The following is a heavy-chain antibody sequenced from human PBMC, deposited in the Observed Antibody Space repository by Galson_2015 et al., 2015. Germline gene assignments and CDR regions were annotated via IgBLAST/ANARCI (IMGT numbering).Heavy chain of an antibody. Sequence: SETLSLTCTVSGGSISSYYWSWIRQPPGKELEWIGYISYTGSTNYNPSLKSRVTISIDTSYNQFSLRLSSVTAADTAVYYCARDHSGLNSRNVEIQRDAFDIWGRGTMVTVSS. J-gene: IGHJ3*02. D-gene: IGHD1-1*01. CDR1: GGSISSYY. CDR2: ISYTGST. CDR3: ARDHSGLNSRNVEIQRDAFDI. V-gene: IGHV4-59*01.